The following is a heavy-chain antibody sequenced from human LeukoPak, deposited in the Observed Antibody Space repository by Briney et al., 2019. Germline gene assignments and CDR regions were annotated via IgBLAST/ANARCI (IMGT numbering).Heavy chain of an antibody. J-gene: IGHJ5*02. D-gene: IGHD6-19*01. Sequence: GGSLRLSCAASGFPFSTYNMNWVRQAPGKGLEWVAYITISTTLIYYAGSVKGRFTISRDNAKNSLYLQMNSLRAEDTAVYYCARESLEAVASTSDHWGQGTLVTVSS. CDR2: ITISTTLI. V-gene: IGHV3-48*01. CDR1: GFPFSTYN. CDR3: ARESLEAVASTSDH.